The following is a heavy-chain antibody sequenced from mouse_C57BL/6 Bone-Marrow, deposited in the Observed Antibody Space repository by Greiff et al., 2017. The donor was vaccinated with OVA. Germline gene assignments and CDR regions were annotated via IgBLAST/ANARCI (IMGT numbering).Heavy chain of an antibody. D-gene: IGHD1-1*01. CDR1: GYTFTSYW. V-gene: IGHV1-69*01. CDR3: ARDGSSPFYYAMDY. Sequence: VQLQQPGAELVMPGASVKLSCKASGYTFTSYWMHWVKQRPGQGLEWIGEIDPSDSYTNYNQKFKGKSTLTVDKSSSTAYMQLSSLTSEDSAVDYCARDGSSPFYYAMDYWGQGTSVTVSS. CDR2: IDPSDSYT. J-gene: IGHJ4*01.